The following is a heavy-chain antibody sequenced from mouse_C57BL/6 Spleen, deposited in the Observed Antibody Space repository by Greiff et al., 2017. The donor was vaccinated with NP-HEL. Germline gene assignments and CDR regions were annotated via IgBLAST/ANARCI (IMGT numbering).Heavy chain of an antibody. CDR3: ARNGESRYFDD. CDR2: IYPGDGDT. CDR1: GYAFSSSW. Sequence: VQVVESGPELVKPGASVKISCKASGYAFSSSWMNWVKQRPGKGLEWIGRIYPGDGDTNYNGKFKGKATLTADKSSSTAYMQLSSLTSEDSAVYFCARNGESRYFDDWGQGTTLTVSS. V-gene: IGHV1-82*01. J-gene: IGHJ2*01.